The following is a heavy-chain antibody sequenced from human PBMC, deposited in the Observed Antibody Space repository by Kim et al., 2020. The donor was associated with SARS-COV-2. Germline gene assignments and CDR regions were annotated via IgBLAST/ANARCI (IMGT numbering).Heavy chain of an antibody. CDR3: ARDAWSRLRGVTYSYYGMDV. CDR1: GFTFSSCA. D-gene: IGHD3-10*01. V-gene: IGHV3-30-3*01. CDR2: ISYDGSNK. J-gene: IGHJ6*02. Sequence: GGSLRLSCAASGFTFSSCAMHWVRQAPGKGLEWVAVISYDGSNKYYADSVKGRFTISRDNSKNTLYLQMNSLRAEDTALYYCARDAWSRLRGVTYSYYGMDVWGHGGTGTVSS.